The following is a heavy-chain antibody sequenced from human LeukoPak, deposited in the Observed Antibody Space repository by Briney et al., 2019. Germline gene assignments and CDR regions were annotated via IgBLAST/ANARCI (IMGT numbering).Heavy chain of an antibody. CDR1: GGSISSYY. V-gene: IGHV4-59*12. J-gene: IGHJ4*02. D-gene: IGHD3-10*01. CDR2: IYYSGST. Sequence: SETLSLTCTVSGGSISSYYWSWIRQPPGKGLEWIGYIYYSGSTNYNPSLKSRVTISVDTSKNQFSLKLSSVTAADTAVYYCARGAGPYGSGTYSLDYWGQGTLVTVSS. CDR3: ARGAGPYGSGTYSLDY.